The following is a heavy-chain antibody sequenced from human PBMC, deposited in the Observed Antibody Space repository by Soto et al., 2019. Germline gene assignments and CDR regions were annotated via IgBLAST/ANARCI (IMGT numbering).Heavy chain of an antibody. D-gene: IGHD3-10*01. J-gene: IGHJ4*02. Sequence: GGSLRLSCAASGFTFSSYSMNWVRQAPGKGLEWVSSISSSSSYIYYADSVKGRFTISRDNAKNSLYLQMNSLRAEDTAVYYCARDAMYYYGSVFTYYFDYWGQGTLVTVSS. CDR2: ISSSSSYI. V-gene: IGHV3-21*01. CDR1: GFTFSSYS. CDR3: ARDAMYYYGSVFTYYFDY.